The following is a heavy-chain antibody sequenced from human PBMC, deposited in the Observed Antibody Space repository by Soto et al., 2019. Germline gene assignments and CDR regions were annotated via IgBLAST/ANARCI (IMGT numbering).Heavy chain of an antibody. V-gene: IGHV3-23*01. CDR1: GHTFHNYA. J-gene: IGHJ4*02. CDR2: ISGSGGST. Sequence: EVQLLESGGGLEQPGGSLRLSCVGSGHTFHNYAMTWVRQAPGKGLEWVSGISGSGGSTYYAASVRGRFTISRDDSKNSLYLQMNSLRAEDMTVYYCAKVSRGIGVVPGALNWGQGTLVTVSS. CDR3: AKVSRGIGVVPGALN. D-gene: IGHD2-2*01.